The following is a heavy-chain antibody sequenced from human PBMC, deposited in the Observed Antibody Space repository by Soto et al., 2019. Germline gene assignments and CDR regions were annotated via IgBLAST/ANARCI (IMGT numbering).Heavy chain of an antibody. CDR3: ARGDPNCFDP. Sequence: QVQLVESGGGVVQPGRSLRLSCAASGFTFSSYAMHWVRQAPGKGLEWVAVISYDGSNKYYADSVKGRLTISRDNSKNAMYLQMNSLTAEDTAVYYCARGDPNCFDPWGQGTLVTFSS. V-gene: IGHV3-30*14. J-gene: IGHJ5*02. CDR2: ISYDGSNK. CDR1: GFTFSSYA. D-gene: IGHD2-21*02.